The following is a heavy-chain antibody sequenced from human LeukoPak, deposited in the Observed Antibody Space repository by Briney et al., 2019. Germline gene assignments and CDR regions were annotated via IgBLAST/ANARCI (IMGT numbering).Heavy chain of an antibody. CDR1: VGSLISSSYY. CDR3: AGSLRCLEWLLSDWFDP. J-gene: IGHJ5*02. CDR2: IYYSGST. Sequence: SETLSLTCTVSVGSLISSSYYWGSIRQPPGKGLEWIGSIYYSGSTYYNPSLKSRVTISVDTSKNQFSLKLSSVTAADTAVYYCAGSLRCLEWLLSDWFDPWGQGTLVTVSS. V-gene: IGHV4-39*01. D-gene: IGHD3-3*01.